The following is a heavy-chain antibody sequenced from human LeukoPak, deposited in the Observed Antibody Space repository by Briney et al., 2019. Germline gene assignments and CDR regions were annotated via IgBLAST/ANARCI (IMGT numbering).Heavy chain of an antibody. V-gene: IGHV4-39*07. Sequence: PSETLSLTCTVSGGSISTTSYYWGWIRQPPGKGLEWIGSIYYSGSTNYNPSLKSRVTISVDTSKNQFSLRLSSVTAAGTAVYYCARGGFYCGGDCYVDYWGQGTLVTVSS. CDR3: ARGGFYCGGDCYVDY. D-gene: IGHD2-21*02. J-gene: IGHJ4*02. CDR1: GGSISTTSYY. CDR2: IYYSGST.